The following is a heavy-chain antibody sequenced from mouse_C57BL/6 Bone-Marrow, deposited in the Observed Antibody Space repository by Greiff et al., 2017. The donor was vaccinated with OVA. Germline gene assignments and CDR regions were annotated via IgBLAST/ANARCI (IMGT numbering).Heavy chain of an antibody. V-gene: IGHV3-1*01. J-gene: IGHJ4*01. CDR3: ARAEGSKRAMDY. Sequence: EVQLVESGPGMVKPSQSLSLTCTVTGYSITSGYDWHWIRHFPGNKLEWMGYISYSGSTNYNPSLKSRISITHDTSKNHFFLKLNSVTTEDTATYYCARAEGSKRAMDYWGQGTSVTVSS. CDR1: GYSITSGYD. CDR2: ISYSGST. D-gene: IGHD2-5*01.